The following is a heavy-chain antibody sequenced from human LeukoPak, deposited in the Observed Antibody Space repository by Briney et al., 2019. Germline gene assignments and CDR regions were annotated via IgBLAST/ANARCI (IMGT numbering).Heavy chain of an antibody. D-gene: IGHD1-26*01. CDR1: GVTFSTDA. CDR3: ARLRSWDAFDL. Sequence: RGGTLRLSCAASGVTFSTDAMDGGRQTPEKGAEYVSAITSHGGSTYYATSVQGRFPISRDNSPNTLYLQIGSLRPEDMAVYYCARLRSWDAFDLRGQGTMVTVSS. J-gene: IGHJ3*01. CDR2: ITSHGGST. V-gene: IGHV3-64*01.